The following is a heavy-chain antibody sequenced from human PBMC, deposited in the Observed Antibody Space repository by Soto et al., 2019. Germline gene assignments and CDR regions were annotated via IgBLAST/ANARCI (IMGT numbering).Heavy chain of an antibody. Sequence: EVQLVESGGGLVQPGGSLKLSCAASGFTFSGSAMHWVRQASGKGLEWVGRIRSKANSYATAYAASVKGRFTISRDDSKNTAYLQMNSLKTEDTAVYYCTRRGFVDDFCSGTNDAFDIWCQGTMVTVSS. CDR1: GFTFSGSA. CDR2: IRSKANSYAT. V-gene: IGHV3-73*02. J-gene: IGHJ3*02. D-gene: IGHD3-3*01. CDR3: TRRGFVDDFCSGTNDAFDI.